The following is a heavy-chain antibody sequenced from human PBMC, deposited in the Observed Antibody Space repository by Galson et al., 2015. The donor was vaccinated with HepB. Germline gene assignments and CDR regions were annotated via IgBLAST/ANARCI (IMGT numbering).Heavy chain of an antibody. Sequence: SLRLSCAASGFTFSSYSMNWVRQAPGKGLEWVSYISSSSSTIYYADSVKGRFTISRDNAKNSLYLQMNSLRAEDTAVYYCAKDNRWIAVAGSEDYYYGMDVWGQGTTVTVSS. D-gene: IGHD6-19*01. CDR1: GFTFSSYS. V-gene: IGHV3-48*01. J-gene: IGHJ6*02. CDR3: AKDNRWIAVAGSEDYYYGMDV. CDR2: ISSSSSTI.